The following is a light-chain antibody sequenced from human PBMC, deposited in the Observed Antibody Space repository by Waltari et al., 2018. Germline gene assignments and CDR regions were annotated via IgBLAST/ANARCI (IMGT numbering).Light chain of an antibody. Sequence: VLTQSPGTLSLSPGERATVSCRASQRLTKNYLAWYQQKPGQAPRHLIYGASSRAAGIPDRFSGSGSGTDFTLTISRLEPEDFAMYYCQQYGSSILYTFGQGTKLEIK. CDR2: GAS. CDR1: QRLTKNY. CDR3: QQYGSSILYT. V-gene: IGKV3-20*01. J-gene: IGKJ2*01.